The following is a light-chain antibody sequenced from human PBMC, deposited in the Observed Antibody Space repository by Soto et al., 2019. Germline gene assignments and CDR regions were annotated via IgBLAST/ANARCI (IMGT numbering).Light chain of an antibody. CDR3: HQYDNLPLT. CDR2: DAS. J-gene: IGKJ5*01. CDR1: QDISNY. V-gene: IGKV1-33*01. Sequence: DIQMTQSPSSLSASVGDRVTITCQASQDISNYLNWYQQKPGKAPRLLIYDASNLETGGPSRFSGSGSGTDFTFTISSLQSEDIATYYCHQYDNLPLTFGQGTRLEIK.